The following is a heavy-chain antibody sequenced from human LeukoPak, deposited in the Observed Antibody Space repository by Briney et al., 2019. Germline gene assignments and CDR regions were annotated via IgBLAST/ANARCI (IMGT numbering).Heavy chain of an antibody. J-gene: IGHJ4*02. CDR2: ISGSGGST. Sequence: GGSLRLSCEASGITFSTYGMSWVRQAPGKGLEWVSSISGSGGSTYYADSVKGRFTISRDNAKNSLYLQMNSLRAEDTALYYCARVVGGWYHFSDYWGQGTLVTVSS. CDR1: GITFSTYG. D-gene: IGHD6-19*01. CDR3: ARVVGGWYHFSDY. V-gene: IGHV3-23*01.